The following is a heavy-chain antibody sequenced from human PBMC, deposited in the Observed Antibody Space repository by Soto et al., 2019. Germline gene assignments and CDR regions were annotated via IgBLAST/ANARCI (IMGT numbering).Heavy chain of an antibody. CDR2: IIPILGIA. V-gene: IGHV1-69*08. J-gene: IGHJ4*02. Sequence: QVQLVQSGAEVKKPGSSVKVSCKASGGTFSSYTISWVRQAPGQGLEWMGRIIPILGIANYAQKFQGRVTITADKSTSTAYMELSSLRSEDTAVYYWARDEARSGYYLWYFDYWGQGTLVTVSS. CDR1: GGTFSSYT. D-gene: IGHD3-22*01. CDR3: ARDEARSGYYLWYFDY.